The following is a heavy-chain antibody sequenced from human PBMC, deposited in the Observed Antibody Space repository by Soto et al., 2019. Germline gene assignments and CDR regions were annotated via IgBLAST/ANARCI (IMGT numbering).Heavy chain of an antibody. CDR3: ARLELRFLEWLSAAPGVYYDMDV. V-gene: IGHV5-51*01. J-gene: IGHJ6*02. D-gene: IGHD3-3*01. Sequence: GESLKISCKGSGYSFTSYWIGWVRQMPGKGLEWMGIIYPGDSDTRYSPSFQGQVTISADKSISTAYLQWSSLKASDTAMYYCARLELRFLEWLSAAPGVYYDMDVWGQGTTVTVSS. CDR2: IYPGDSDT. CDR1: GYSFTSYW.